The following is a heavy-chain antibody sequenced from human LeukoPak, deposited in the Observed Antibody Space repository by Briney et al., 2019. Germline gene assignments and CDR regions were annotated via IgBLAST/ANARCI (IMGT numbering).Heavy chain of an antibody. D-gene: IGHD6-13*01. CDR3: ARDPGSSWYGLDY. V-gene: IGHV4-59*01. CDR2: IYYSGST. J-gene: IGHJ4*02. CDR1: GGSISSYY. Sequence: SETLSLTCTVSGGSISSYYWSWIRQPPGKGLEWIGYIYYSGSTNYNPSLKSRVTISVDTSKNQFSLKLSSVTAADTAVYYCARDPGSSWYGLDYWGQGTLVTVSS.